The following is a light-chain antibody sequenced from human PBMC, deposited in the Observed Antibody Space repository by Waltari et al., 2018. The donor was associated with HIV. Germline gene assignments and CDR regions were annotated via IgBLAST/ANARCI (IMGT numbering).Light chain of an antibody. CDR3: GAWDDSLHGPL. V-gene: IGLV1-44*01. CDR1: NSNLGKKP. CDR2: SNN. J-gene: IGLJ2*01. Sequence: QSVLTQPPSASGTPGPRVTISCSGSNSNLGKKPVQWYQQLPGTAPKLLIYSNNQRPSGVPDRFSGSQSGTSGSLAISGLQSEDEADYYCGAWDDSLHGPLFGGGTKLTVL.